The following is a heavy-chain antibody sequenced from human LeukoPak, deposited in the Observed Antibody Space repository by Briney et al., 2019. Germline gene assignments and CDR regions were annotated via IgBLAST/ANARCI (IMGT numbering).Heavy chain of an antibody. Sequence: SETLSLTCTVSGGSISSYYWSWIRQPPGKGLEWIGYIYYSGSTNYNPSLKSRVTISVDTSKNQFSLKLSSVTAADTAVYYCARGGGGYPPYFWGQGTLVTVSS. CDR2: IYYSGST. D-gene: IGHD2-21*01. J-gene: IGHJ4*02. CDR1: GGSISSYY. V-gene: IGHV4-59*01. CDR3: ARGGGGYPPYF.